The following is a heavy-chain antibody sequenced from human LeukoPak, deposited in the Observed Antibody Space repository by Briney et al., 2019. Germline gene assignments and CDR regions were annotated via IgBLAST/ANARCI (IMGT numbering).Heavy chain of an antibody. CDR2: IKQDGSEK. CDR1: GFTFSRYW. D-gene: IGHD6-19*01. J-gene: IGHJ4*02. CDR3: AREDIAVAGTGADY. V-gene: IGHV3-7*03. Sequence: GGSLRLSCAASGFTFSRYWMSWVRQAPGKGLEWVANIKQDGSEKYYVDSVKGRITISRDNAKNSLYLQMNSLRAEDTAVYYCAREDIAVAGTGADYWGQGTLVTVSS.